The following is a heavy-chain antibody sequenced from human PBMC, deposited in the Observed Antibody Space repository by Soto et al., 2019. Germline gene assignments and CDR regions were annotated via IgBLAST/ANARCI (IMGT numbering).Heavy chain of an antibody. Sequence: XGCLRRSCAACGLSVSIYYRHGVRQPTGKSLAWVSVIGSTGDPYYPGSVKGRFTISRENAKNSLYLQMNSLGAGDTAVYYCARGLLSGAGGSKYYYYGMDVCGQRTTVTVSS. CDR2: IGSTGDP. V-gene: IGHV3-13*05. CDR1: GLSVSIYY. CDR3: ARGLLSGAGGSKYYYYGMDV. D-gene: IGHD3-16*01. J-gene: IGHJ6*02.